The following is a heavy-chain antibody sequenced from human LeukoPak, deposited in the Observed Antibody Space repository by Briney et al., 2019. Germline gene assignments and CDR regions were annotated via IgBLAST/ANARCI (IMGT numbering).Heavy chain of an antibody. Sequence: GGSLRLSCAASGFTFSSYAMGWVRQPPGKGLEWVSGISSGGGSTYYTDSMKGRFTISRDNSKNTLYLQMNSLRAEDTAVYYCAPEPPAGDYVSWFDPWGQGTLVTVSS. V-gene: IGHV3-23*01. CDR3: APEPPAGDYVSWFDP. CDR1: GFTFSSYA. J-gene: IGHJ5*02. D-gene: IGHD1-14*01. CDR2: ISSGGGST.